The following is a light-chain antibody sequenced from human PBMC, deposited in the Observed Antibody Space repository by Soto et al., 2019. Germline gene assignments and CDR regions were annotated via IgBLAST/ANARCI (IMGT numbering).Light chain of an antibody. V-gene: IGKV3-20*01. CDR3: HHYDDSPPIT. CDR1: QSVGNRY. CDR2: GAS. Sequence: IMLTQSPGTLSLSPGERATLSCRASQSVGNRYLAWYQQKPGQAPRLLISGASSRATAIPDRFSGSGSGTDFTLTISRLEPEDFAIYYCHHYDDSPPITFGQGTHWRL. J-gene: IGKJ5*01.